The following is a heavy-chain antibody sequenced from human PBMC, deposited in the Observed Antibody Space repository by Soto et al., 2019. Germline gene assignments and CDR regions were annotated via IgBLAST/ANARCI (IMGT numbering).Heavy chain of an antibody. D-gene: IGHD2-2*01. CDR2: IYYSGST. V-gene: IGHV4-31*03. J-gene: IGHJ3*01. CDR3: ARGLCSTRCQDAFDF. Sequence: SSETLSLTCTVSGGSISSGGYYWSWIRQHPGKGLEWIGYIYYSGSTYYNPSLKSRVTISVDTSKNQFSLKLSSVTAADTAVYYCARGLCSTRCQDAFDFWGQGTMLTVSS. CDR1: GGSISSGGYY.